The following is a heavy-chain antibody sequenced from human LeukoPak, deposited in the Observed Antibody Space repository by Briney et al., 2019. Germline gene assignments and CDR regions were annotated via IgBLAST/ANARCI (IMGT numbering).Heavy chain of an antibody. V-gene: IGHV1-69*01. CDR1: GGTFSSYA. CDR2: IIPIFGTA. D-gene: IGHD3-10*01. Sequence: SVEVSCKASGGTFSSYAISWVRQAPGQGLEWMGGIIPIFGTANYAQKFQGRVTITADESTSTAYMELSSLRSEDTAVYYCARDGYGSGTYFDYWGQGTLVTVSS. CDR3: ARDGYGSGTYFDY. J-gene: IGHJ4*02.